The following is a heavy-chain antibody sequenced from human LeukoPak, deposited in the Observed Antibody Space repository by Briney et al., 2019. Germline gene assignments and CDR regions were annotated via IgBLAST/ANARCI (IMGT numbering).Heavy chain of an antibody. D-gene: IGHD6-13*01. CDR2: IYYSGST. CDR3: ASGIAAAADY. J-gene: IGHJ4*02. V-gene: IGHV4-38-2*02. Sequence: SETLSLTCTVSGYSISSGYYWGWIRQPPGKGLEWIGSIYYSGSTYYNPSLKSRVTISVDTSKNQFSLKLSSVTAADTAVYYCASGIAAAADYWGQGTLVTVSS. CDR1: GYSISSGYY.